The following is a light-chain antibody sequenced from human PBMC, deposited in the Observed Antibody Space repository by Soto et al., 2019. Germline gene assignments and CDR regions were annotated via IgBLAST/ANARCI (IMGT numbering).Light chain of an antibody. CDR1: QTVSKF. Sequence: DIQMTQYHSYLSGSVGDRVTIACRASQTVSKFVNWYQQKPGKVPTLLIFTTSTLHSGVPSRFSGSGSGTEFTLTINGLQPEDLATYYCQLTYSRPRTFAQGTKVDIK. CDR3: QLTYSRPRT. CDR2: TTS. V-gene: IGKV1-39*01. J-gene: IGKJ1*01.